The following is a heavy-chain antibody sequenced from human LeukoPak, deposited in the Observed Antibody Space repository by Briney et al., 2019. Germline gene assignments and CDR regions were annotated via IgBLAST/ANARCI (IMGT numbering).Heavy chain of an antibody. J-gene: IGHJ5*02. Sequence: GGSLRLSCAASGFTFSSYVMSWVRQAPGKGLEWVSAISGSGGSTYYADSVKGRFTISRDNSKNTLYLQMNSLRAEDTAVYYCAKSPAFSVAVAGNWFDPWGQGTLVTVSS. V-gene: IGHV3-23*01. CDR1: GFTFSSYV. CDR3: AKSPAFSVAVAGNWFDP. CDR2: ISGSGGST. D-gene: IGHD6-19*01.